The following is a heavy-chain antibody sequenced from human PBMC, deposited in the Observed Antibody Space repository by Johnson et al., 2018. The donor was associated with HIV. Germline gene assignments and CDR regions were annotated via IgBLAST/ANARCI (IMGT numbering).Heavy chain of an antibody. V-gene: IGHV3-30*04. CDR1: GFTFSSYA. D-gene: IGHD6-13*01. Sequence: EKLVESGGGVVQPGRSLRLSCAASGFTFSSYAMHWVRQAPGKGLEWVAVISYDGSNKYYADSVKGRFTISRDNSKNTLYLQMNSLRAEDTAVYYCAKGYIAAAGDGWDAFDSWGQGTMVTVSS. CDR2: ISYDGSNK. CDR3: AKGYIAAAGDGWDAFDS. J-gene: IGHJ3*02.